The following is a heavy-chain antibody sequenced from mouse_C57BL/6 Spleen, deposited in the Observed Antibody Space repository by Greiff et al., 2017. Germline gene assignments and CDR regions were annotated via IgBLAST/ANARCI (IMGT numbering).Heavy chain of an antibody. CDR1: GYAFSSSW. CDR3: AREGPYGSLDY. CDR2: IYPGDGDT. V-gene: IGHV1-82*01. J-gene: IGHJ2*01. Sequence: QVQLKQSGPELVKPGASVKISCKASGYAFSSSWMNWVKQRPGKGLEWIGRIYPGDGDTNYNGKFKGKATLTADKSSSTAYMQLRSLTSEDSAVYFCAREGPYGSLDYWGQGTTLTVSS. D-gene: IGHD1-1*01.